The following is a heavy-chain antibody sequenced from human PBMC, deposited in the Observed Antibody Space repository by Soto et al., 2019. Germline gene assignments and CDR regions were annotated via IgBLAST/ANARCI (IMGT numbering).Heavy chain of an antibody. Sequence: PGESLKISCQGSGYTFHSFWIGWVRQMPGEGLEWMGLMFPWTSDTRYSPSFQGHVSISVDRSTGTGYLQWNSLKASDTAMYYCVTTRDGTTFFPHWGQGTPVTVSS. V-gene: IGHV5-51*01. CDR2: MFPWTSDT. CDR1: GYTFHSFW. CDR3: VTTRDGTTFFPH. D-gene: IGHD1-7*01. J-gene: IGHJ4*02.